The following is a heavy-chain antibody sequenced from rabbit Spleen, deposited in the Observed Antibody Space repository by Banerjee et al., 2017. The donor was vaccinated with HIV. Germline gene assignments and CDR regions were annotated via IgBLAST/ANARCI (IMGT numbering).Heavy chain of an antibody. CDR1: GFSFSSSYY. J-gene: IGHJ4*01. CDR2: IYADSFGST. CDR3: ARGDTDYTGSGYAFNL. Sequence: QSLEESGGDLVQPEGSLTLTCTASGFSFSSSYYMCWVRQAPGKGLQWIACIYADSFGSTAYASWAKGRFTISKTSLTTVTLEMTSLTAADTATYFCARGDTDYTGSGYAFNLWGPGTLVTVS. V-gene: IGHV1S40*01. D-gene: IGHD8-1*01.